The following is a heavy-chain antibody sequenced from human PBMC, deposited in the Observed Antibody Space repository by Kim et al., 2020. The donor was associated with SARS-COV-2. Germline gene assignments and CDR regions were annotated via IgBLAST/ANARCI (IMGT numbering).Heavy chain of an antibody. CDR2: ISYDGSNK. CDR1: GFTFSSYG. J-gene: IGHJ4*02. V-gene: IGHV3-30*18. CDR3: AKDSRARAFDY. Sequence: GGSLRLSCAASGFTFSSYGMHWVRQAPGKGLEWVAVISYDGSNKYYADSVKGRFTISRDNSKNTLYLQMNSLRAEDTAVYYCAKDSRARAFDYWGQGTLVTVS.